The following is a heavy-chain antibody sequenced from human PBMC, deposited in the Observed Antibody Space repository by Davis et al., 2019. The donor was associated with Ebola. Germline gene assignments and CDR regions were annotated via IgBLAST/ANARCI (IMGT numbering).Heavy chain of an antibody. CDR2: ISYDGSNK. V-gene: IGHV3-30*03. CDR3: ARWLQLRSFDY. D-gene: IGHD5-24*01. Sequence: GESLKISCAASGFTFSSYGMHWVRQAPGKGLEWVAVISYDGSNKYYADSVKGRFTISRDNAKNSLYLEVNSLRAEDTAVYYCARWLQLRSFDYWGQGTLVTVSS. CDR1: GFTFSSYG. J-gene: IGHJ4*02.